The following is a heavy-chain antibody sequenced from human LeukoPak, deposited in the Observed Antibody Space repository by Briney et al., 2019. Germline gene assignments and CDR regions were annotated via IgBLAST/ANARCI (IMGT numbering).Heavy chain of an antibody. CDR1: GFTFSDYY. Sequence: GGSPRLSCAASGFTFSDYYMSWIRQAPGKGLEWVSYISSSSLYTNYADSVKGRFTISRDNAKNSLYLQMNSLRAEDTAVYYCAREAYDILTGYRSYWYFDLWGRGTLVTVSS. D-gene: IGHD3-9*01. CDR3: AREAYDILTGYRSYWYFDL. J-gene: IGHJ2*01. V-gene: IGHV3-11*05. CDR2: ISSSSLYT.